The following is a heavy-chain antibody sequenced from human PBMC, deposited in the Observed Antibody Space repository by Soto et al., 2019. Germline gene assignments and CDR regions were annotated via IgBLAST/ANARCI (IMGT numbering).Heavy chain of an antibody. CDR3: ARDLGGWPDY. Sequence: QVQLVQSGAEVKKPGASVKVSCKASGYTFTSYAIHWVRQAPGQRLEWMGWINAGNGNTKYSQKFQDRVTITRDTSASTAYMELSILRSEDTAVYYCARDLGGWPDYWGQGPLVTVSS. CDR1: GYTFTSYA. CDR2: INAGNGNT. V-gene: IGHV1-3*01. J-gene: IGHJ4*02. D-gene: IGHD6-19*01.